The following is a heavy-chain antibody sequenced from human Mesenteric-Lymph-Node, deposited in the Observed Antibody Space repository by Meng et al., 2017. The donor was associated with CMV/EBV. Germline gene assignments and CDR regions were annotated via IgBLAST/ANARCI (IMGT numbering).Heavy chain of an antibody. CDR1: GGSISSGDYY. V-gene: IGHV4-30-4*02. D-gene: IGHD5-24*01. CDR3: ARFPEEMGTSRRYFDI. J-gene: IGHJ2*01. CDR2: IYYSGST. Sequence: SETLSLTCTVSGGSISSGDYYWSWIRQPPGKGLEWIGYIYYSGSTYYNPSLKSRVTISVDTSKTQFSLNLNSVTDADTAVYYCARFPEEMGTSRRYFDIWGRGTLVTVSS.